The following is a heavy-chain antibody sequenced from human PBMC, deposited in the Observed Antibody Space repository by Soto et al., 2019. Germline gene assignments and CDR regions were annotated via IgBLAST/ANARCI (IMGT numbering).Heavy chain of an antibody. D-gene: IGHD1-1*01. Sequence: QLQLQESGPGLVKPSETLSLTCTVSGGSISSSSYYWGWIRQPPGKGLEWIGSIYYSGSTYYNPSLKSRVTISVDTSTNQFSLKLSSVTAADTAVYYCARQKPTYPHYLTTDAFDIWGQGTMVTVSS. CDR3: ARQKPTYPHYLTTDAFDI. V-gene: IGHV4-39*01. CDR1: GGSISSSSYY. CDR2: IYYSGST. J-gene: IGHJ3*02.